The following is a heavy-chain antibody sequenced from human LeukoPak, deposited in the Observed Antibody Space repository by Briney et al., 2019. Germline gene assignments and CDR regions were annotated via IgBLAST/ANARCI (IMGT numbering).Heavy chain of an antibody. Sequence: GGSLRLSCAASGFTFSSYSMNWVRQAPGKGLEWVSTISSSRSNIYYADSVKGRFTISRDNARNSLYLQMNSLRAEDTAVYYCARDPSSGTANWFDPWGQGALVTVSS. J-gene: IGHJ5*02. CDR2: ISSSRSNI. V-gene: IGHV3-21*01. CDR1: GFTFSSYS. CDR3: ARDPSSGTANWFDP. D-gene: IGHD3-22*01.